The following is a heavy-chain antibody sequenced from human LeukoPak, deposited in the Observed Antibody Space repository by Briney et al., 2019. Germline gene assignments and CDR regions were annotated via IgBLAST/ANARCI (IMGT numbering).Heavy chain of an antibody. D-gene: IGHD2-15*01. Sequence: PGRSLRLSCAASGFTFSSYAMHWVRQAPGKGLEWVAVIWYDGSNKYYADSVKGRFTISRDNSKNTLYLQMNGLRAEDTAVYYCARDRVVVAATEGYYFDYWGQGTLVTVSS. V-gene: IGHV3-33*01. CDR3: ARDRVVVAATEGYYFDY. CDR1: GFTFSSYA. J-gene: IGHJ4*02. CDR2: IWYDGSNK.